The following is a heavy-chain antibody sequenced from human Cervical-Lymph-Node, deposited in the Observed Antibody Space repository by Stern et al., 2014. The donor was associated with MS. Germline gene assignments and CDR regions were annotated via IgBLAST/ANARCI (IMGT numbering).Heavy chain of an antibody. J-gene: IGHJ3*02. CDR2: IIPIFGAA. CDR3: ARATVARGAFDI. CDR1: GGTFSSYA. V-gene: IGHV1-69*01. D-gene: IGHD4-23*01. Sequence: QLVQSGAEVKKPGSSVKVSCKASGGTFSSYAINWVRQAPGQGLEWMGGIIPIFGAANYAQKFQVRVTITADESTNTAYMDLNSLRSDDTAVYYCARATVARGAFDIWGQGTMVTVST.